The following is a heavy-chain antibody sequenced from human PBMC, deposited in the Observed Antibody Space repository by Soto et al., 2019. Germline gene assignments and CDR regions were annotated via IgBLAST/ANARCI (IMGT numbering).Heavy chain of an antibody. Sequence: QVQLQESGPGLVRPSETLSLTCTVSGGSITSYYWSWVRQPPGKGLEWIGYIYHSGSTNYNPSLKSRVTISVDTSKNQFSLKLSSATATDTAVYYCARLRSAMAPDYWGQGTLVTVSS. CDR1: GGSITSYY. CDR2: IYHSGST. D-gene: IGHD5-18*01. J-gene: IGHJ4*02. CDR3: ARLRSAMAPDY. V-gene: IGHV4-59*01.